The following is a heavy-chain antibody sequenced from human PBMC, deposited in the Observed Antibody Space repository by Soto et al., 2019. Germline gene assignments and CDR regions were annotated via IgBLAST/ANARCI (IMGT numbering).Heavy chain of an antibody. Sequence: VASVKVSCKASGFTFTSSAVQWVRQARGQRLEWIGWIVVGSGNTNYAQKFQERVTITRDMSTSTAYMELSSLRSEDTAVYYCAREIGDGYCSGGSCYDAFDIWGQGTKVTVSS. CDR2: IVVGSGNT. D-gene: IGHD2-15*01. CDR1: GFTFTSSA. J-gene: IGHJ3*02. V-gene: IGHV1-58*01. CDR3: AREIGDGYCSGGSCYDAFDI.